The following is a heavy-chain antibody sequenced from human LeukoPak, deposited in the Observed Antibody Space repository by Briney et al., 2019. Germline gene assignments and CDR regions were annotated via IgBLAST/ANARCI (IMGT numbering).Heavy chain of an antibody. CDR2: IRTSGGVV. Sequence: GGSLRLSCAASGCTFTTYTMNWVRQPPGKGLEWISYIRTSGGVVSYTDSVKGRFTISTDSAKNSLYLQMNSLRDDDTAVYYCVRDQFYAFDIWGQGTMVTVSS. CDR3: VRDQFYAFDI. CDR1: GCTFTTYT. J-gene: IGHJ3*02. V-gene: IGHV3-48*02.